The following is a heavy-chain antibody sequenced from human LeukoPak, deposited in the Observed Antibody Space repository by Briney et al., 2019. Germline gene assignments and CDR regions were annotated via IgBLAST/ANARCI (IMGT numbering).Heavy chain of an antibody. CDR1: GYTFTSYP. CDR2: ITTYNGYT. V-gene: IGHV1-18*01. Sequence: GASVKVSCKASGYTFTSYPICWVRQAPGQGLEWMGWITTYNGYTKYAQKLQDRVTMTTDTPTTTAYMDLRGLRSDDTAVYYCARGYDYGDYVGDFDYWGQGTLVTVSS. D-gene: IGHD4-17*01. CDR3: ARGYDYGDYVGDFDY. J-gene: IGHJ4*02.